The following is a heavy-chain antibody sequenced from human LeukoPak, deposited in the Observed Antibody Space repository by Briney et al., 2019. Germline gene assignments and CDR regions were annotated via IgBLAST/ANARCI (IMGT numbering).Heavy chain of an antibody. CDR1: GGSFSGYY. V-gene: IGHV4-34*01. CDR3: ARKAIDLVVAYNWFDP. Sequence: SETLSLTCAVYGGSFSGYYWSWIRHPPGKGLEWIGEINHSGSTNYNPSLKSRVTISVDTSKNQFSLKLSSVTAADTAVYYCARKAIDLVVAYNWFDPWGQGTLVTVSS. CDR2: INHSGST. J-gene: IGHJ5*02. D-gene: IGHD2-15*01.